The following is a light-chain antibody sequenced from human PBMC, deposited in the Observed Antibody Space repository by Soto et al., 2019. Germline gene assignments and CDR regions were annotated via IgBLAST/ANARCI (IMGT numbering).Light chain of an antibody. CDR2: TNN. Sequence: QAVLSEPPSASGKPWQTVTISCSGSSSNIGGNSVSWCQQLPGTAPKLLIHTNNQRPSGVPDRFSGSKSGTSASLAITGLQPEDEADYYCAVWDDSLHGLVFGTGTKVTVL. J-gene: IGLJ1*01. CDR1: SSNIGGNS. V-gene: IGLV1-44*01. CDR3: AVWDDSLHGLV.